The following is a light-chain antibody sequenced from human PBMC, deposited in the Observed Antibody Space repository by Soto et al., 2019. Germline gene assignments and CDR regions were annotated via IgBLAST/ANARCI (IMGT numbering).Light chain of an antibody. V-gene: IGLV2-14*01. CDR3: TSYRCSNTLYG. J-gene: IGLJ1*01. CDR2: DVS. CDR1: SSDVGGYNF. Sequence: QSALTPPASVSGSPGQSITISCTGTSSDVGGYNFVYWYQQYPGKAPKHLIYDVSNRHSGVSNRFTGSKSGKKASLTISGLQAEDEDDNYCTSYRCSNTLYGFGNGLKLT.